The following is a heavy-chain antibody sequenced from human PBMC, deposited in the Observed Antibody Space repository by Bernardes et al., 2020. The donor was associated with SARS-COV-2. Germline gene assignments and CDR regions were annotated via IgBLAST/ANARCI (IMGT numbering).Heavy chain of an antibody. CDR3: ARGWRESSFDY. J-gene: IGHJ4*02. Sequence: GSLRLSCVGSGFIFTTYSMSWVRQAPGKGLEWLLFISSGGDTIHDADSVRGRFTVSRDDAKNSVYLQMNSLRAEDTAVYYCARGWRESSFDYWGQGALVTVSS. CDR1: GFIFTTYS. V-gene: IGHV3-48*01. D-gene: IGHD1-26*01. CDR2: ISSGGDTI.